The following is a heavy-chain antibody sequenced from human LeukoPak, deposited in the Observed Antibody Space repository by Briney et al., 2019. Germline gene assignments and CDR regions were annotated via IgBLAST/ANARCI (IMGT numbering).Heavy chain of an antibody. V-gene: IGHV4-34*01. D-gene: IGHD2-2*01. CDR1: GGSFSGYY. CDR2: INHSGST. Sequence: SETLSLTCAVYGGSFSGYYWSWIRQPPGEGLEWIGEINHSGSTNYNPSLKSRVTISVNTSKNQFSLKLSSVTAADTAVYYCARSVPAAMRRNNRYNWFDPWGQGTLVTVSS. J-gene: IGHJ5*02. CDR3: ARSVPAAMRRNNRYNWFDP.